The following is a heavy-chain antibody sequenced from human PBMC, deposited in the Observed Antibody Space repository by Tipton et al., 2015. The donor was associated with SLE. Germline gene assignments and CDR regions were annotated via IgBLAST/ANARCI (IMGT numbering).Heavy chain of an antibody. D-gene: IGHD3-9*01. CDR2: INHSGST. CDR3: ARQERNIYDWGGFDY. V-gene: IGHV4-34*01. J-gene: IGHJ4*02. Sequence: TLSLTCAVYGGSFSGYYWSWIRQPPGKGLEWIGEINHSGSTNYNPSLKSRVTISVDTSKNQFSLKLSSVTAADTAVYYCARQERNIYDWGGFDYWGQGTLVTVSS. CDR1: GGSFSGYY.